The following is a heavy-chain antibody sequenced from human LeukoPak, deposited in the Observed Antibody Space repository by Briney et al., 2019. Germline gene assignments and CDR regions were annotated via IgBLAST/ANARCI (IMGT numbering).Heavy chain of an antibody. D-gene: IGHD3-10*01. CDR2: IFHSGST. CDR3: ARGLELNDAFDI. Sequence: SETLSLTCSVSGYSISSGFYWGWIRQPPGKELEWIGSIFHSGSTYYNPSLKSRVTISVDTSRNQFSLKLSSVTAADTAVYYCARGLELNDAFDIWGQGTMVTVSS. J-gene: IGHJ3*02. V-gene: IGHV4-38-2*02. CDR1: GYSISSGFY.